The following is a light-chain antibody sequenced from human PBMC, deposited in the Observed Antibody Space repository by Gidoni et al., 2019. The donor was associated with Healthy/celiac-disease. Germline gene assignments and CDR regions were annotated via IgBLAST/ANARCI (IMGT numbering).Light chain of an antibody. J-gene: IGKJ1*01. CDR1: QGISSD. CDR2: AAS. CDR3: QQLNSYPWT. V-gene: IGKV1-9*01. Sequence: DIQLTQSPSFLSASVGDRVTITGRASQGISSDLAWYQQKPGKAPKLLIYAASTLQSGVPSRFSGSGSGTEFTLTSSSLQPEDFATYYCQQLNSYPWTFGQGTKVEIK.